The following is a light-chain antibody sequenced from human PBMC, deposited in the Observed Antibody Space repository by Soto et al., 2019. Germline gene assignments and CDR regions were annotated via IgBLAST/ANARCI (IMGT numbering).Light chain of an antibody. Sequence: DIQMTQSPSTLSASVGDRVTLTCRASQSIDTWLAWYQQKPGKAPNLLVYKAFSLESGVPSRFSGSGFGTEFTLTISSLQADDFATYFCQQYNSFPYSFGQGTRLESK. CDR3: QQYNSFPYS. J-gene: IGKJ2*03. V-gene: IGKV1-5*03. CDR2: KAF. CDR1: QSIDTW.